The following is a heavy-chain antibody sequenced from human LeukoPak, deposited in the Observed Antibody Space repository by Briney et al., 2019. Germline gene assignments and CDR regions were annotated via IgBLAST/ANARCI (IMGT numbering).Heavy chain of an antibody. D-gene: IGHD6-13*01. CDR1: GGSISSSSYY. CDR3: ARGSRAAAGRSKYFQH. CDR2: IYYSGST. Sequence: SETLSLTCTVSGGSISSSSYYWGWIRQPPGKGLEWIGSIYYSGSTYYNPSLKSRVTISVDTSKNQFSLKLSSVTAADTAVYYCARGSRAAAGRSKYFQHWGQGTLVTVSS. V-gene: IGHV4-39*01. J-gene: IGHJ1*01.